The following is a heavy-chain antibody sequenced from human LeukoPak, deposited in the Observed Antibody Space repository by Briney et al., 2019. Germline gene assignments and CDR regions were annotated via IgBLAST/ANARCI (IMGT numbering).Heavy chain of an antibody. CDR3: ARELWIAPAGTPSEYHYNGMDV. Sequence: PGGSLRLSCAASGFNFRDYYMSWVRQGPGKGLEWVSSISSGGTIIYNADSVKGRFTISRDNAKISLYLQMNSLRAEDTAVYYCARELWIAPAGTPSEYHYNGMDVWGQGTTVTVSS. V-gene: IGHV3-11*01. CDR2: ISSGGTII. D-gene: IGHD6-13*01. CDR1: GFNFRDYY. J-gene: IGHJ6*01.